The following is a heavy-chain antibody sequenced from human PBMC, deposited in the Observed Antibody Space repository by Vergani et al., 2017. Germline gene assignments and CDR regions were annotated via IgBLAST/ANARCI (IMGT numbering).Heavy chain of an antibody. CDR3: ARPLGFGVVIK. Sequence: QLQLQESGPGLAKPSETLSLTCTVSGGSISSSSYYWGWIRQPPGKGLEWIGSIYYSGSTYYNPSLKSRVTISVDTSKNQFSLKLSSVTAADTAVYYCARPLGFGVVIKWGQGTLVTVSS. D-gene: IGHD3-3*01. J-gene: IGHJ4*02. CDR1: GGSISSSSYY. CDR2: IYYSGST. V-gene: IGHV4-39*01.